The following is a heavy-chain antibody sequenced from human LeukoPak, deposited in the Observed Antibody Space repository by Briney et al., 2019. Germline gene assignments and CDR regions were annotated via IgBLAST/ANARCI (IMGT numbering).Heavy chain of an antibody. CDR2: ISGSSVAT. CDR3: AKGGTIVGATLDY. Sequence: PGGSLRLSCVGSGFXFSSYAINWVRQAPGKGLEWVSVISGSSVATYYANSVRGRFTISRDNSKNTLYLQMNSLRAEDTAVYYCAKGGTIVGATLDYWGQGTLVTVSS. V-gene: IGHV3-23*01. J-gene: IGHJ4*02. CDR1: GFXFSSYA. D-gene: IGHD1-26*01.